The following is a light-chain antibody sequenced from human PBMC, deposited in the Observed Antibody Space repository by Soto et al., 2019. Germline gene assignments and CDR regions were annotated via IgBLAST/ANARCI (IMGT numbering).Light chain of an antibody. J-gene: IGLJ1*01. Sequence: QSVLTQPPSASGTPGQRVTISCSGSSSNIGSNYVYWYQQLPGTAPKLLIYSNNQRPSGVPDRFSGSKSGTSASLAISGLRPEDEAAYYCAAWDDSLSGTLYVLGNGTKVTV. V-gene: IGLV1-47*02. CDR2: SNN. CDR1: SSNIGSNY. CDR3: AAWDDSLSGTLYV.